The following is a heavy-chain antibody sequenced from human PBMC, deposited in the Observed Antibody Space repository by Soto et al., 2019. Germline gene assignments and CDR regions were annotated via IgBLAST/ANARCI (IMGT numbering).Heavy chain of an antibody. CDR1: GFTFSSFD. CDR3: VRGRYCSGGSCYYHPPNFDY. CDR2: IGTAGDT. Sequence: PGGSMRLPWAAAGFTFSSFDMHWVRQPTGKGREWVSVIGTAGDTKYPGSVKGRFTISRENAKNSLYLQMNSLRVGDTAVYYCVRGRYCSGGSCYYHPPNFDYWGQGTLVTVSS. D-gene: IGHD2-15*01. J-gene: IGHJ4*02. V-gene: IGHV3-13*04.